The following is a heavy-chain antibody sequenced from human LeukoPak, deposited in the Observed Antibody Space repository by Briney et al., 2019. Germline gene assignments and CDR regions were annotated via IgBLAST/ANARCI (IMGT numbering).Heavy chain of an antibody. J-gene: IGHJ5*02. V-gene: IGHV3-23*01. Sequence: GGSLRLSCAASGFIFSSYAVNWVRQAPGKGLEWVSAISGNGGATHYADSVKGRFTISRDNSKNTMYLQMNSLRVEDTAVYYCAKQITVFRAFDPWGQGTLVTVSS. CDR1: GFIFSSYA. CDR3: AKQITVFRAFDP. D-gene: IGHD3-10*01. CDR2: ISGNGGAT.